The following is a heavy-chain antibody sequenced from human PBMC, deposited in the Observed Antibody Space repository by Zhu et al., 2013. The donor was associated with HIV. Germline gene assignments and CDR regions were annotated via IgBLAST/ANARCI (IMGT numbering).Heavy chain of an antibody. CDR3: ASLGGSYNAFDI. CDR1: GGTFSSYT. D-gene: IGHD1-26*01. CDR2: IIPILGIA. V-gene: IGHV1-69*02. J-gene: IGHJ3*02. Sequence: QVQLVQSGAEVKKPGSSVKVSCKASGGTFSSYTISWVRQAPGQGLEWMGRIIPILGIANYAQKFQGRVTITADKSTSTAYMELSSLRSEDTAVYYCASLGGSYNAFDIWGQGTMVTVSS.